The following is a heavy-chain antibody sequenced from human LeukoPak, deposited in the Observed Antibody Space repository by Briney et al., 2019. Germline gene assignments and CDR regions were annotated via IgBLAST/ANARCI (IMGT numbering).Heavy chain of an antibody. D-gene: IGHD3-10*01. CDR1: GCTFSSYA. V-gene: IGHV1-69*13. CDR2: TIPIFGTA. J-gene: IGHJ6*03. CDR3: ARGGVLWFGDPYYYYMDV. Sequence: GASVKVSCKASGCTFSSYAISWVRQAPGHGLEWMGGTIPIFGTANYAQKFQGRVTITADESTSTAYTELSSLRSEDTAVYYCARGGVLWFGDPYYYYMDVWGKGTTVTISS.